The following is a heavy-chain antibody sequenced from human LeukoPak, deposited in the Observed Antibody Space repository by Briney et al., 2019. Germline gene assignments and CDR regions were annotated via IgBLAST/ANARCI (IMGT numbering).Heavy chain of an antibody. CDR2: IYYSGST. V-gene: IGHV4-59*01. J-gene: IGHJ4*02. Sequence: SETLSLTCTVSGGSISSYYWSWIRQPPGKGLEWIGYIYYSGSTNYNPSLKSRVTMSVDTSKKQFSLKVSSVTAADTDVYYCARNTYYYDSTGYYQFDYWGQGTLVNVSS. D-gene: IGHD3-22*01. CDR3: ARNTYYYDSTGYYQFDY. CDR1: GGSISSYY.